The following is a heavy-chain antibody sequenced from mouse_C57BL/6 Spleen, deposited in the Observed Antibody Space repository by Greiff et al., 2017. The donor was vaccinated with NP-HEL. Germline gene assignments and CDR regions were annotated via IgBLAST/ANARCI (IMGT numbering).Heavy chain of an antibody. CDR2: IYPGDGDT. CDR3: AGNYGSSYNYFDY. J-gene: IGHJ2*01. Sequence: VQLQQSGPELVKPGASVKISCKASGYAFSSSWMNWVKQRPGKGLEWIGRIYPGDGDTNYNGKFKGKATLTADKSSSTAYMQLSSLTSEDSAVYFCAGNYGSSYNYFDYGGQGTTLTVSS. V-gene: IGHV1-82*01. CDR1: GYAFSSSW. D-gene: IGHD1-1*01.